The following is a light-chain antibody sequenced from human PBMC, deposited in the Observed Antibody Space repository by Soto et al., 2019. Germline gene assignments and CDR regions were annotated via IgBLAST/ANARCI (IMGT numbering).Light chain of an antibody. CDR1: QGIRNY. Sequence: IQMTQSPSSLSASVGDTVTVTCRASQGIRNYLNWFQQKPGKAPKRLIYDASTLESGVPSRFSSSGSGTEFTLTITSLQPDDFATYYCQQYNVYSPWTFGQGTKVDIK. CDR3: QQYNVYSPWT. J-gene: IGKJ1*01. CDR2: DAS. V-gene: IGKV1-17*01.